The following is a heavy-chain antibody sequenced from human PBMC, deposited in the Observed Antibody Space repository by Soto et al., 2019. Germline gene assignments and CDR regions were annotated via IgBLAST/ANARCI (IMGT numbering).Heavy chain of an antibody. CDR1: NFSVLTSIYY. J-gene: IGHJ4*02. CDR3: ARNWDLALVPAAYFDS. V-gene: IGHV4-39*01. Sequence: PSETLSLTCTVSNFSVLTSIYYWAWIRQPPGKGLEWVGTVYYTGTTYYNPSLQSRVTISIGTSKNQFSLNLNSVTAADTAVYYCARNWDLALVPAAYFDSWGQGTLVTVSS. CDR2: VYYTGTT. D-gene: IGHD2-2*01.